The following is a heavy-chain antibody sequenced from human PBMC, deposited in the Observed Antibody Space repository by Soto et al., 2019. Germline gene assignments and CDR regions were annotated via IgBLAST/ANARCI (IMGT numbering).Heavy chain of an antibody. CDR3: ARDPYLGDNQY. CDR1: GYTFTTYG. Sequence: QVQLVQSGGEVKNPGASVKVSCKTSGYTFTTYGISWVRQAPGQGLEWVGWISAYSGKTHYAQKFQGKVTMTTDTSTNTAYLELRSLRSDDTAVYYCARDPYLGDNQYWGQGTLVTVSS. D-gene: IGHD3-16*01. V-gene: IGHV1-18*01. J-gene: IGHJ4*02. CDR2: ISAYSGKT.